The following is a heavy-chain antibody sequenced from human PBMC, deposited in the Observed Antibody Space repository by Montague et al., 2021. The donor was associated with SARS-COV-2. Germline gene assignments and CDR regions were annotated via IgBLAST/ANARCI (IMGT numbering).Heavy chain of an antibody. CDR3: ARATLYMDV. V-gene: IGHV3-7*01. J-gene: IGHJ6*03. Sequence: SLRLSCAASGFTFSGYGMSWVRQAPGKGLEWVAHIKHDESETYYVDSVKGRFTISRDNAKNSLYLQVNSLRAEDTAVYYCARATLYMDVWGEGTTVTVSS. CDR1: GFTFSGYG. CDR2: IKHDESET.